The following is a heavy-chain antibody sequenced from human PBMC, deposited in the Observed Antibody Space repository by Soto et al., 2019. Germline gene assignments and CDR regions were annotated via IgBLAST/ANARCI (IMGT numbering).Heavy chain of an antibody. CDR1: GFTFSSYG. CDR2: IWYDGSNK. CDR3: ARDNQYFDWSSYLYSDHGMDV. J-gene: IGHJ6*02. Sequence: QVQLVESGGGVVQPGRSLRLSCAASGFTFSSYGMHWVRQAPGKGLEWVAVIWYDGSNKYYADSVKGRFTISRDNSKNALQRQMNSLRAEDTAVYYCARDNQYFDWSSYLYSDHGMDVWGQGTTVTVSS. V-gene: IGHV3-33*01. D-gene: IGHD3-9*01.